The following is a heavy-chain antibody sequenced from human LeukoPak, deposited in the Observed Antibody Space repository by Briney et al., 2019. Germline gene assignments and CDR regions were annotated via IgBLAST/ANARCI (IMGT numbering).Heavy chain of an antibody. J-gene: IGHJ4*02. D-gene: IGHD2-2*01. Sequence: GGSLRLSCAASGFTVNNNYMGWVRQAPGKGLEWVSFIYNTGDTYYADSVKGRFTISRDGSKNTLYLQMNSLRAEDTAVYYCAGWYCSSSSCYYDYWGQGTLVTVSS. V-gene: IGHV3-53*01. CDR2: IYNTGDT. CDR1: GFTVNNNY. CDR3: AGWYCSSSSCYYDY.